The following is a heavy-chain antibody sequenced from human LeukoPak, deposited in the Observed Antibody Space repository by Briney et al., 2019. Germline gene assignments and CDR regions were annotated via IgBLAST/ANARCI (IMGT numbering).Heavy chain of an antibody. CDR1: GFTFSSYG. J-gene: IGHJ4*02. CDR2: IWYDGGNK. Sequence: GGSLRLSCAASGFTFSSYGMHWVRQAPGSGLEWVALIWYDGGNKYYADSVKGRFTIPRDNSKNTLYLQMNSLRAEDTAVYYCARNSYSSSWIDDYWGQGTLVTVSS. CDR3: ARNSYSSSWIDDY. V-gene: IGHV3-33*01. D-gene: IGHD6-13*01.